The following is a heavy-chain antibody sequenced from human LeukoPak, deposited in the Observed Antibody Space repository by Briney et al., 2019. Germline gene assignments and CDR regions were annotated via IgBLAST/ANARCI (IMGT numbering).Heavy chain of an antibody. CDR3: TRDERRGSSFDY. D-gene: IGHD6-13*01. CDR2: IISKAYGGTT. V-gene: IGHV3-49*03. CDR1: GFTFCDYA. J-gene: IGHJ4*02. Sequence: GGSLRLSCTASGFTFCDYAMSWCRQAPGEGVEWVGFIISKAYGGTTEYAASVKGRFTISRDDSKSIAYLQMNSLKTEDTAVYYCTRDERRGSSFDYWGQGTLVTVSS.